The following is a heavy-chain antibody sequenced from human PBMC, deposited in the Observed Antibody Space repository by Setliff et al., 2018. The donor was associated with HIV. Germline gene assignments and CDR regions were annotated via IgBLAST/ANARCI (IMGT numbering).Heavy chain of an antibody. V-gene: IGHV3-23*01. CDR1: GFTFSSYA. CDR3: AKDGGGDYYYYYMDV. CDR2: ISGSGVNT. J-gene: IGHJ6*03. D-gene: IGHD2-15*01. Sequence: GESLKISCAASGFTFSSYAMNWVRQAPGKGLEWVSSISGSGVNTYYADSVKGRFTISRDNFKNTLYIQMNSLRAEDTAVYYCAKDGGGDYYYYYMDVWGKGTTVT.